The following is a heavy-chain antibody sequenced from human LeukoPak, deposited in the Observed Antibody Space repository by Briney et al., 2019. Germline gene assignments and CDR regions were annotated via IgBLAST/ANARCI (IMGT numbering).Heavy chain of an antibody. CDR2: LSGSGGDT. Sequence: GGSLRLSCAASGFTFSSYAMAWVRQAPGKRLEWVSALSGSGGDTFYADSVKGRFTISRDNSKNTLYLQLSSLRPDDTAVYYCAKGAPSSSSIFDFWGPGTLVTVSS. J-gene: IGHJ4*02. CDR1: GFTFSSYA. CDR3: AKGAPSSSSIFDF. V-gene: IGHV3-23*01. D-gene: IGHD6-6*01.